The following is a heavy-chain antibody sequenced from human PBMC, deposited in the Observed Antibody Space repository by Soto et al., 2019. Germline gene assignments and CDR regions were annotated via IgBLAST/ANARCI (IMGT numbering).Heavy chain of an antibody. J-gene: IGHJ5*01. CDR1: GFSFSSDS. CDR2: ISSSGSFM. D-gene: IGHD1-7*01. V-gene: IGHV3-21*01. CDR3: ARDPPTGTTLDWVDS. Sequence: GGSLRLSCAASGFSFSSDSMGWVRQAPGKGLEWVSSISSSGSFMNYADSVKGRFTISRDNAKNSLYLQMSSLKDEDTAVYYCARDPPTGTTLDWVDSWGQGTLVTVSS.